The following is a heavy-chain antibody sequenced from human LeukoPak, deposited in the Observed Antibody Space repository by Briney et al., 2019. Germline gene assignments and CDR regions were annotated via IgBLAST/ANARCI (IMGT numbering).Heavy chain of an antibody. CDR1: GGSISSYY. CDR2: IYYSGST. V-gene: IGHV4-59*01. D-gene: IGHD6-13*01. J-gene: IGHJ6*03. Sequence: PSETLSLTCTVSGGSISSYYWSWIRQPPGKGLEWIGYIYYSGSTNYNPSLKSRVTISVDTSKNQFSLKLSSVTAADTAVYYCARSDSSSRGYYYYYYMDVWGKGTTVTVSS. CDR3: ARSDSSSRGYYYYYYMDV.